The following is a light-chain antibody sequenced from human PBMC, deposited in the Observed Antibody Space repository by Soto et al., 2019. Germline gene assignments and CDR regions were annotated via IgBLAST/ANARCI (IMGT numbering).Light chain of an antibody. CDR1: SSDIGSYNL. J-gene: IGLJ2*01. Sequence: QSALTQPASVSGSPGQSITISCTGTSSDIGSYNLVSWYQQYPGKAPKLLIYEDSKRPSGVSIRFSGSKSGNTASLTISGLQAEDEADYCCCSYGGTSTPVVFGGGTKVTVL. CDR2: EDS. CDR3: CSYGGTSTPVV. V-gene: IGLV2-23*01.